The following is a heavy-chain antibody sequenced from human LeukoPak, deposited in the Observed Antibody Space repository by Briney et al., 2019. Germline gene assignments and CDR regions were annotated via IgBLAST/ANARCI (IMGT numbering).Heavy chain of an antibody. V-gene: IGHV3-23*01. Sequence: PGGSLRLSCAASGFAFSSYAMSWVRQAPGKGLEWVSAISGSGGSTYYADSVKGRFTISRDNSKNTLYPQMNSLRAEDTAVYYCAKDTYQLLGYYFDYWGQGTLVTVSS. J-gene: IGHJ4*02. CDR1: GFAFSSYA. CDR3: AKDTYQLLGYYFDY. CDR2: ISGSGGST. D-gene: IGHD2-2*01.